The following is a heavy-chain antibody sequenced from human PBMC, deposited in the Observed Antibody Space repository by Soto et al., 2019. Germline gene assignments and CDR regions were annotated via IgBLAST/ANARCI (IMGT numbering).Heavy chain of an antibody. Sequence: ESLKICFRGAGYSFTTYWINWVRQMPGKGLEWMGNIDPSGSYTNYSPSFQGHVTISADKSISTAYLQWSSLKASDTAMYYCVRYCSRTSCYKYYGMDVWGQGTTVTVSS. CDR3: VRYCSRTSCYKYYGMDV. J-gene: IGHJ6*02. V-gene: IGHV5-10-1*01. D-gene: IGHD2-2*02. CDR2: IDPSGSYT. CDR1: GYSFTTYW.